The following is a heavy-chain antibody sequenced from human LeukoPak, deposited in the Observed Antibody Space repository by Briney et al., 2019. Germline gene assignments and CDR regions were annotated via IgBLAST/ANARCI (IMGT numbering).Heavy chain of an antibody. D-gene: IGHD6-13*01. CDR2: ISDSGGST. CDR3: AKSGSIWYYFDY. V-gene: IGHV3-23*01. J-gene: IGHJ4*02. Sequence: GGSLRLSCAASGLTFSTCGMHWVRQAPGKGLEWVSAISDSGGSTEYADSVKGRFTISRDNSKNTLYLQMNSLRAEDTAVYYCAKSGSIWYYFDYWGQGTLVTASS. CDR1: GLTFSTCG.